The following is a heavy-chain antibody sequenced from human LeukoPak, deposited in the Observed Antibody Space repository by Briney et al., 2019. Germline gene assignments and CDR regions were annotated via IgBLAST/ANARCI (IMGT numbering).Heavy chain of an antibody. V-gene: IGHV3-74*01. D-gene: IGHD3-22*01. Sequence: GGSLSLSYAASGFTFNNYWMHWVRQAPGKGLVWVSRINSDGSSTTYSDSVKGRFTISRYNAKTTLYQQMNSLRADDTAVYYCARGGGYDSTDYWGQGTLVTVSS. CDR2: INSDGSST. CDR1: GFTFNNYW. J-gene: IGHJ4*02. CDR3: ARGGGYDSTDY.